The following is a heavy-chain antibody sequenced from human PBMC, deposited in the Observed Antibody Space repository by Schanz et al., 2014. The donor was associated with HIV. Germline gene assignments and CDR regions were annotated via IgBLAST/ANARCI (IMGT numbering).Heavy chain of an antibody. CDR1: RLTFSGYS. Sequence: EVQLVESGGGLVKPGGSLRLACAGSRLTFSGYSMNWVRQAPGKGLEWVSSISSSSSYIFYADSVKGRFTISRDNANNPLYLQMNSLRAEDTAVYFCARDPAYYYASGSFPYYYYGMDVWGQGTTVTVSS. CDR3: ARDPAYYYASGSFPYYYYGMDV. D-gene: IGHD3-10*01. CDR2: ISSSSSYI. V-gene: IGHV3-21*01. J-gene: IGHJ6*02.